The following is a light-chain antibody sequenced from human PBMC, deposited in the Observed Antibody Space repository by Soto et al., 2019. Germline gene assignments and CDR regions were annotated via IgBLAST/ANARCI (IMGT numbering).Light chain of an antibody. Sequence: IPMTHSPSTLSASVGDRFTINFRASQSISDSLAWYQQKPGKAPDLLISDVSKLERGVASRFSGSGSGTEFTLTISSMQPDDLATYYCQQYHGFSRTFGQGTKVDIK. CDR2: DVS. CDR3: QQYHGFSRT. V-gene: IGKV1-5*01. CDR1: QSISDS. J-gene: IGKJ1*01.